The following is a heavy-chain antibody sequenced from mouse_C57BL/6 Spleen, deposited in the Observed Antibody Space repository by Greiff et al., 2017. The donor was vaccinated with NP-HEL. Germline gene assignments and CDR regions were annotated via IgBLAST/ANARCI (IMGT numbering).Heavy chain of an antibody. CDR1: GFTFSSYA. D-gene: IGHD2-2*01. Sequence: EVQVVESGGGLVKPGGSLKLSCAASGFTFSSYAMSWVRQTPEKRLEWVATISDGGSYTYYPDNVKGRFTISRDNAKNNLYLQMSHLKSEDTAMYDCARDRETMVTTGYAMDYWGQGTSVTVSS. J-gene: IGHJ4*01. CDR2: ISDGGSYT. V-gene: IGHV5-4*01. CDR3: ARDRETMVTTGYAMDY.